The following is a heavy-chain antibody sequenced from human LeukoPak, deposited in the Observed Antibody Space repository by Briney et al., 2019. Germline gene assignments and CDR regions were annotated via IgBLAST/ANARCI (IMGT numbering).Heavy chain of an antibody. J-gene: IGHJ4*02. D-gene: IGHD3-22*01. CDR3: AKDALYETGGYFHFDY. Sequence: GASLRLSCAASEFSLSRYAMSWVRQAPGKGLEWVSGINVIDGSTNYADSVKGRFTISRDNPKNTLYLQMNSLRGEDTAVYYCAKDALYETGGYFHFDYWGQGTLVTVSS. V-gene: IGHV3-23*01. CDR2: INVIDGST. CDR1: EFSLSRYA.